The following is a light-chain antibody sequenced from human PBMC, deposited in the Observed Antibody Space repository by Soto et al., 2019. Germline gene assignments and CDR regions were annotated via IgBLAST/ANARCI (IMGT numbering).Light chain of an antibody. CDR3: QSYDSSLSVV. CDR2: DNT. V-gene: IGLV1-40*01. J-gene: IGLJ2*01. Sequence: QSVLTQPPSASGAPGQRVTISCTGSSSNIGAGYDVHWYQHLPGTAPKLLIYDNTNRPSGVPDRFSGSKSGTSASLAITGLQAEDEADYYCQSYDSSLSVVFGGGTKLTVL. CDR1: SSNIGAGYD.